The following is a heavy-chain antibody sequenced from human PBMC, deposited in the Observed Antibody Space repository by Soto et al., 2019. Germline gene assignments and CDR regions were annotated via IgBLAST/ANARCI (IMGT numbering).Heavy chain of an antibody. V-gene: IGHV4-61*01. Sequence: QVLMHESGPGLVKPSETLSLTCTVSGASVSSGNQYWSWIRQPPGKRLEWIGFIYNSVITNYSPSLKSRVSISADTSSKQFSLAMSSVTAADTAVYYCARGWDANSWGQGALVTVSS. CDR2: IYNSVIT. CDR3: ARGWDANS. J-gene: IGHJ4*02. CDR1: GASVSSGNQY. D-gene: IGHD6-19*01.